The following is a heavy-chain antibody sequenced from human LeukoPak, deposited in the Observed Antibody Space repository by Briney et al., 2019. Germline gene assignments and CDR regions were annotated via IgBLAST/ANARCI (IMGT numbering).Heavy chain of an antibody. CDR2: VYYSGKT. Sequence: SETLSLTCSVSGGSISNYYWNWIRQPPGKGLEWIGNVYYSGKTNYNPSLQSRVIISVDTSQNQFSLKMSAVTAADTAVYYCARQRDGYNLVDFGVWGQGTVVTVSS. V-gene: IGHV4-59*01. J-gene: IGHJ4*02. CDR3: ARQRDGYNLVDFGV. D-gene: IGHD5-24*01. CDR1: GGSISNYY.